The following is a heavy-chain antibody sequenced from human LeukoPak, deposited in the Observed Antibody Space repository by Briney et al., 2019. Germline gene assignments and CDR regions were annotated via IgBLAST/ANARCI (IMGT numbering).Heavy chain of an antibody. J-gene: IGHJ4*02. Sequence: SETLSLTCTVSGGSINSYYWSWIRQPAGKGLEWIGRIYTSGSTNYNPSLKSRVSMSVDTSKNQFSLRLSSVTAADTAVYYCARALGTGYSSSWSNDYWGQGTLVTVSS. CDR1: GGSINSYY. D-gene: IGHD6-13*01. V-gene: IGHV4-4*07. CDR3: ARALGTGYSSSWSNDY. CDR2: IYTSGST.